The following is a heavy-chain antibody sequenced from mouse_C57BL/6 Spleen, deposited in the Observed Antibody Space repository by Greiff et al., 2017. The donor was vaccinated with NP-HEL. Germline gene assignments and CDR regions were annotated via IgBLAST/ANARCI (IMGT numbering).Heavy chain of an antibody. CDR2: IYPGSGST. V-gene: IGHV1-55*01. J-gene: IGHJ4*01. CDR3: AREGSQFSYYYAMDY. Sequence: QVQLQQPGAELVKPGASVKMSCKASGYTFTSYWITWVKQRPGQGLEWIGDIYPGSGSTNYNEKFKSKATLTVDTSSSTAYMQLSSLTSEDSAVYYCAREGSQFSYYYAMDYLGQGTSVTVSS. CDR1: GYTFTSYW. D-gene: IGHD1-1*02.